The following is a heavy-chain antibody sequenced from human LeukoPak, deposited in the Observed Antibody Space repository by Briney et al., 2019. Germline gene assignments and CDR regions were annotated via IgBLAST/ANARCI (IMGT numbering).Heavy chain of an antibody. J-gene: IGHJ6*03. CDR3: ARGGYDILTGYYNPYYYYYYYMDV. CDR2: IYYSGST. D-gene: IGHD3-9*01. V-gene: IGHV4-61*05. Sequence: SETLSLTCTVSGGSISSSSYYWGWIRQPPGKGLEWIGYIYYSGSTNYNPSLKSRVTISVDTSKNQFSLKLSSVTAADTAVYYCARGGYDILTGYYNPYYYYYYYMDVWGKGTTVTISS. CDR1: GGSISSSSYY.